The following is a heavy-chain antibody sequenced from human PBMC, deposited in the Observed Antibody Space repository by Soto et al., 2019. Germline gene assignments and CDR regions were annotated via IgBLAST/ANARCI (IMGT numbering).Heavy chain of an antibody. Sequence: SETLSLTCTVSGGSITSGTYYWGWVRQPPGKGLEWIGSLYHSGSTYYNPSLKSRVTISVDTSKNQFSLELNSVTAADTAVYYCARQVVYYGSGRPLDYWGQGTLVTVSS. V-gene: IGHV4-39*01. CDR2: LYHSGST. D-gene: IGHD3-10*01. CDR3: ARQVVYYGSGRPLDY. J-gene: IGHJ4*02. CDR1: GGSITSGTYY.